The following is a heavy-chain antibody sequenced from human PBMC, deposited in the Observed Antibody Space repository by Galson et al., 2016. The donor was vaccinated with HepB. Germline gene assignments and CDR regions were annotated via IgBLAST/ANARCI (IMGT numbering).Heavy chain of an antibody. CDR3: AKGLVPGDMSYYYGLDV. J-gene: IGHJ6*02. Sequence: SLRLSCAASGFTFDDYVMHWVRQAPGKGLEWVSGISWNSGSIDYAESVKGRFTISRDNAKNSLHLQMNRLRAEDTALYYCAKGLVPGDMSYYYGLDVWGQGTTVIVSS. V-gene: IGHV3-9*01. CDR1: GFTFDDYV. CDR2: ISWNSGSI. D-gene: IGHD2-2*01.